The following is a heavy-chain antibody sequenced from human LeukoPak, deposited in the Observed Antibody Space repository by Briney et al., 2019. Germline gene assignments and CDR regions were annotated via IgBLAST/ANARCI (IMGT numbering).Heavy chain of an antibody. CDR1: GLFFSTNW. CDR2: IKPDGRDK. CDR3: ARRYGGNGNWYFDL. Sequence: GGSLRLSCAASGLFFSTNWMSWVRQAPGKGLEWVATIKPDGRDKYYVDSVKGRFTMSRDNGKNSVYLQMNSLRAEDTAVYYCARRYGGNGNWYFDLWGRGTLVTVSS. J-gene: IGHJ2*01. D-gene: IGHD4-23*01. V-gene: IGHV3-7*01.